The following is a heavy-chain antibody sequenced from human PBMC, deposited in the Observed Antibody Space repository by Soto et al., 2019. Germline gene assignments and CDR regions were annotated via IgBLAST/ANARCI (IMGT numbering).Heavy chain of an antibody. Sequence: SGPTLVNPTQTLTLTCTFSGFSLTNTVFTLVWILQAPGKALEWLALMYWHDDKRYNPSLRNRLTIAKDTSKNRVVLTLANVGPVDTATYFCAHSHFEILTGPFDSWGRGTLVTVSS. J-gene: IGHJ5*01. V-gene: IGHV2-5*01. CDR1: GFSLTNTVFT. D-gene: IGHD3-9*01. CDR3: AHSHFEILTGPFDS. CDR2: MYWHDDK.